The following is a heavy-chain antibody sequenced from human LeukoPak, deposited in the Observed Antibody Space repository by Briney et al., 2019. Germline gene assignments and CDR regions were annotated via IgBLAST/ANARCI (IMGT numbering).Heavy chain of an antibody. CDR1: GYSFSDHS. Sequence: ASVKVSCKASGYSFSDHSMHWVRQAPGQGLEWMGRITSNSGGTSFAQKFQGRVTMTRDTSINTAYVDLSGLTSDDTAVYYCVRGGSGSGYLYYFDSWGQGTLVSVSS. V-gene: IGHV1-2*06. J-gene: IGHJ4*02. CDR3: VRGGSGSGYLYYFDS. D-gene: IGHD3-10*01. CDR2: ITSNSGGT.